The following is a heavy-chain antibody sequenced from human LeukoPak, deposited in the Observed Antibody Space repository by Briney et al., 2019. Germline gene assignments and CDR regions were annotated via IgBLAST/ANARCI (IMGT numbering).Heavy chain of an antibody. CDR1: DFSFSTTW. CDR3: TRDWYYTTDY. V-gene: IGHV3-74*01. J-gene: IGHJ4*02. CDR2: ITSDGRNT. Sequence: PGGSLRLSCAASDFSFSTTWMNWVRQAPGKGLVSVSRITSDGRNTVYADSVKGRFTISRDNAKNTVYLQMDSLRDEDTAVYYCTRDWYYTTDYWGQGTLVTVSS. D-gene: IGHD1-26*01.